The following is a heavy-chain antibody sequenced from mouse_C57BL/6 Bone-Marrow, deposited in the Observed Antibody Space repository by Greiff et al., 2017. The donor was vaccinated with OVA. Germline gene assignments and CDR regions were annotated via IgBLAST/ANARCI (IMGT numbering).Heavy chain of an antibody. CDR3: ARRIYYGYAWFAY. CDR2: IHPNSGST. CDR1: GYTFTSYW. J-gene: IGHJ3*01. D-gene: IGHD2-2*01. Sequence: VQLQQSGAELVKPGASVKLSCKASGYTFTSYWMHWVKQRPGQGLEWIGMIHPNSGSTNYNEKFKSKATLTVDKSSSTAYMQLSSLTSEDSAVYYCARRIYYGYAWFAYWGQGTLVTVSA. V-gene: IGHV1-64*01.